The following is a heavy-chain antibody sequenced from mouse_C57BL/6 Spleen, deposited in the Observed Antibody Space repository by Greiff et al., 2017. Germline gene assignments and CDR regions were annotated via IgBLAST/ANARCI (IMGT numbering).Heavy chain of an antibody. CDR2: IHPNSGST. J-gene: IGHJ2*01. CDR1: GYTFTSYW. V-gene: IGHV1-64*01. CDR3: AREDLTYFDY. Sequence: QVQLQQPGAELVKPGASVKLSCKASGYTFTSYWMHWVKQRPGQGLEWIGMIHPNSGSTNYNEKFKSKATLTVDKSSSTAYMQLSSLTSEDAAVYYCAREDLTYFDYWGQGTTLTVSS.